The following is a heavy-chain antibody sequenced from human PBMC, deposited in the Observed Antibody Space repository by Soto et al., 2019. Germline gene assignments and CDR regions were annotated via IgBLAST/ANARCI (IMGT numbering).Heavy chain of an antibody. D-gene: IGHD4-17*01. CDR3: ARQEIDYGDPLSDFDY. Sequence: TLSLTCTVSGGSISSSSDYWGWIRQPPGKGLEWIGSIYYSGSTYYNPSLKSRVTISVDTSKNQFSLKLSSVTAADTAVYYCARQEIDYGDPLSDFDYWGQGTLVTVSS. J-gene: IGHJ4*02. V-gene: IGHV4-39*01. CDR1: GGSISSSSDY. CDR2: IYYSGST.